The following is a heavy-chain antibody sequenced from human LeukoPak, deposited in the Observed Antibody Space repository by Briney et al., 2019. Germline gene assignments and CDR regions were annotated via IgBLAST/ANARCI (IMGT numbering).Heavy chain of an antibody. D-gene: IGHD3-10*01. CDR2: IIPIFGTA. V-gene: IGHV1-69*13. CDR3: AREREETYGSGSYTFDH. Sequence: SVQVSCKASGGTFSSYAISWVRQAPGQGLEWMGGIIPIFGTAKYEQKFQVRVTITADESTSTAYMELSSLRSADTAVYYCAREREETYGSGSYTFDHWGQGTLVTVSS. CDR1: GGTFSSYA. J-gene: IGHJ4*02.